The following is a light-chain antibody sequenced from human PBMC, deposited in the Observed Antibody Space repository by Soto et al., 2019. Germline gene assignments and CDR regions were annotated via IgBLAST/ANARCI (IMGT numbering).Light chain of an antibody. J-gene: IGKJ1*01. Sequence: EIVRTQSPATLSVSGGGGSTLSCRASQSVSSNLAWYQQKPGQAPSLLIYGASTRATGIPARFSGSGSGTEFTLTIKSLQSEDFAVYYCQQYNNWPPGTFGQGTKVDIK. CDR2: GAS. CDR3: QQYNNWPPGT. V-gene: IGKV3-15*01. CDR1: QSVSSN.